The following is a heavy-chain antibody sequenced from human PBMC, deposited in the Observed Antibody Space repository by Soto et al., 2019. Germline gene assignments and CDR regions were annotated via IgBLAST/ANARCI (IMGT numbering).Heavy chain of an antibody. V-gene: IGHV1-2*04. CDR2: INPNSGGT. CDR3: ARGGYSGYVYYYYMEV. Sequence: ASVKVSCKASGYTFTGYYMHWVRQAPGQGLEWMGWINPNSGGTNYAQKFQGWVTMTRDTSISTAYMELSRLRSDDTAVYYCARGGYSGYVYYYYMEVWGKGTTVTVSS. CDR1: GYTFTGYY. D-gene: IGHD5-12*01. J-gene: IGHJ6*03.